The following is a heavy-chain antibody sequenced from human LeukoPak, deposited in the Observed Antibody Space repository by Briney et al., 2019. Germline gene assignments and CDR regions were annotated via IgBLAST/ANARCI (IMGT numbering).Heavy chain of an antibody. CDR3: ATSDPFDY. J-gene: IGHJ4*02. CDR2: VDPEDGET. Sequence: GASVKVSSKASGYTFTDYYMHWVQQAPGKGLEWMGRVDPEDGETIYAEKFQGRVTITADTSTDTAYMELSSLRSEDTAVYYCATSDPFDYWGQGTLVTVSS. CDR1: GYTFTDYY. V-gene: IGHV1-69-2*01.